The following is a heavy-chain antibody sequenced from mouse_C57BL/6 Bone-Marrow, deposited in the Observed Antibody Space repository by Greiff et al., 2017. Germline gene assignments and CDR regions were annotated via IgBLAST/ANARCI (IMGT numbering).Heavy chain of an antibody. J-gene: IGHJ2*01. V-gene: IGHV1-18*01. CDR3: ARRYCSRGYYFDY. CDR2: INPNNGGT. Sequence: VQLQQSGPGLVKPGASVKIPCKPSGYTFTDYTMAWVKKSHGRSLEWIGDINPNNGGTIYTQNFKGKATLTVDKSSSTAYMELRSLTSEDTAVYYCARRYCSRGYYFDYWGQGTTHKVSS. D-gene: IGHD1-1*01. CDR1: GYTFTDYT.